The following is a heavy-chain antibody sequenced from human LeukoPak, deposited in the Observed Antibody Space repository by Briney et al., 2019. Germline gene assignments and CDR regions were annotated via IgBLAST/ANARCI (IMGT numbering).Heavy chain of an antibody. CDR1: GFSFSTYS. Sequence: GGSLRLSCAASGFSFSTYSINWVRQAPGKGLEWVSSISTNSSYKYYADSVKGRFTISRDNAKNSLYLQMNSLRAEDTAVYYCARAPQNPVVPAAIRAYYYYYYMDVWGKGTTVTVSS. D-gene: IGHD2-2*02. J-gene: IGHJ6*03. CDR2: ISTNSSYK. CDR3: ARAPQNPVVPAAIRAYYYYYYMDV. V-gene: IGHV3-21*01.